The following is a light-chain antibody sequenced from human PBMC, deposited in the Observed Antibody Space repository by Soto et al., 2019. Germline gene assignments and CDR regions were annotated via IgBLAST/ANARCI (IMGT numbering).Light chain of an antibody. CDR2: EVS. CDR1: SSDVGGYNF. V-gene: IGLV2-14*01. CDR3: SSYTASLTVV. J-gene: IGLJ2*01. Sequence: QSALTQPASVSGSPGQSITISCTGTSSDVGGYNFVSWYQHHPEKAPKLIIFEVSNRPSGVSNRFSGSKSGNTASLAISGLQAEDEADYHCSSYTASLTVVFGGGTKLTVL.